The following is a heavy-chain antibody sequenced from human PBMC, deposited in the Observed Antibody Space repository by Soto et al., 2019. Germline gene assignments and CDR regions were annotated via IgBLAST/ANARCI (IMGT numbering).Heavy chain of an antibody. CDR1: GGSISSSSYY. J-gene: IGHJ4*02. V-gene: IGHV4-39*01. CDR2: IYYSGST. Sequence: PSETLSLTCTVSGGSISSSSYYWGWIRQPPGKGLEWIGSIYYSGSTYYNPSLKSRVTISVDTSKNRFSLKLSSVTAADTAVYYCYVWGSYRYQFDYWGQGTLVTVSS. CDR3: YVWGSYRYQFDY. D-gene: IGHD3-16*02.